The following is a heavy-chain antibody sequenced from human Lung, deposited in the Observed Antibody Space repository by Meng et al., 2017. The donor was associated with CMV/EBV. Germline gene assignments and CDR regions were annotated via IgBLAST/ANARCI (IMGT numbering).Heavy chain of an antibody. Sequence: SETLSLXCAVSGGSISSSNWWSWVRQPPGKGLEWIGEIYHSGSTNYNPSLKSRVTISVDKSKNQFSLKLSSVTAADTAVYYCARDRVAAAGYYYYGMDVWXEWTXVTVSS. CDR3: ARDRVAAAGYYYYGMDV. CDR2: IYHSGST. D-gene: IGHD6-13*01. CDR1: GGSISSSNW. J-gene: IGHJ6*04. V-gene: IGHV4-4*02.